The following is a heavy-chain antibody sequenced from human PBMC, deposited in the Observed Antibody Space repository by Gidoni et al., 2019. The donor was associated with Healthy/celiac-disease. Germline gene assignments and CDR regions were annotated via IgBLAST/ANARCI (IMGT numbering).Heavy chain of an antibody. CDR3: AKAVWAHYYDSSGYDY. CDR2: ISGSGGST. D-gene: IGHD3-22*01. V-gene: IGHV3-23*01. Sequence: EVQLLESGGGLVQPGGSLRLSCAASGFTFVSYAMSGVRQAPGEGLEWVSAISGSGGSTYYADSGKGRFTISRDNSKNTLYLQMNSLRAEDTAVYYCAKAVWAHYYDSSGYDYWGQGTLVTVSS. CDR1: GFTFVSYA. J-gene: IGHJ4*02.